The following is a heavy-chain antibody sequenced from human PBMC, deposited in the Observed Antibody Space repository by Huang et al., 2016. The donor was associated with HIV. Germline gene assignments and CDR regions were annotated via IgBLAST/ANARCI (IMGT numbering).Heavy chain of an antibody. D-gene: IGHD1-26*01. V-gene: IGHV4-39*01. CDR2: IYHTWTT. Sequence: LQESGPGLVNFSETLSHPCTVSGAPIRSASHLGGGIRPPPGKGLEWIGTIYHTWTTYYSPALKSRLSMSVDTSENQVSLRLRSVTAADTAVYFCARHWEGSFYYYYYVDVWGPGTTVTVSS. CDR1: GAPIRSASHL. J-gene: IGHJ6*03. CDR3: ARHWEGSFYYYYYVDV.